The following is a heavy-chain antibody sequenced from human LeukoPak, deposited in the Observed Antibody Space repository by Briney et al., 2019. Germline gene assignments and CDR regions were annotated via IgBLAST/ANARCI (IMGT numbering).Heavy chain of an antibody. V-gene: IGHV3-30*04. CDR3: AKDQRWLQSPYYYYGMDV. D-gene: IGHD5-24*01. J-gene: IGHJ6*02. CDR1: GFTFSSYA. Sequence: GRSLRLSCAASGFTFSSYAMHWVRQAPGKGLEWVAVISYDGSNKYYADSVKGRFTISRDNSKNTLYLQMNSLRAEDTAVYYCAKDQRWLQSPYYYYGMDVWGQGTTVTVSS. CDR2: ISYDGSNK.